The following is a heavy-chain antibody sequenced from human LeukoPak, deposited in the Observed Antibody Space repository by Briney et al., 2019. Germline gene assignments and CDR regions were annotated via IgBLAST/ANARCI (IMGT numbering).Heavy chain of an antibody. CDR1: GFTVSSNY. D-gene: IGHD3-22*01. Sequence: GGSLRLSCAASGFTVSSNYMSWVRQAPGKGLEWVSVIYSGGSTYYADSVKGRFTISRDNSKNTLYLQMNSLRAEDTAVYYCARGPTYYYDSSGYSSFDYWGQGTLVTVSS. CDR3: ARGPTYYYDSSGYSSFDY. CDR2: IYSGGST. J-gene: IGHJ4*02. V-gene: IGHV3-53*01.